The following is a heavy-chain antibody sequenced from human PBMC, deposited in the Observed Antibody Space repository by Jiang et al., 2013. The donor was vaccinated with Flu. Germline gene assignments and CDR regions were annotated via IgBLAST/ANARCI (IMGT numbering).Heavy chain of an antibody. CDR2: TYYRSKWYI. D-gene: IGHD3-16*01. CDR1: GDSVSTNSAA. CDR3: ASGAGDY. J-gene: IGHJ4*02. Sequence: QTLSLTCAISGDSVSTNSAAWNWIRQSPSRGLEWLGRTYYRSKWYIDYALSVKSRITINPDTSKNQFPLQLKSVTPEDTALYYCASGAGDYWGQGTLVTVSS. V-gene: IGHV6-1*01.